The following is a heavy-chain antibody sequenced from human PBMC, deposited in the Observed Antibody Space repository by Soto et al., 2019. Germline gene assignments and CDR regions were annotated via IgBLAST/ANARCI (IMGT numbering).Heavy chain of an antibody. CDR1: GFTFSSYW. J-gene: IGHJ3*02. Sequence: VQLVESGGGLVQPGGSLRLSCAASGFTFSSYWMSWVRQAPGKGLEWVANIKQDGSEKYYVDSVKGRFTISRDNSKNSLYLQMNILRAEDTAVYYCARKSSGYLDAFDIWGQGTMVTVSS. CDR3: ARKSSGYLDAFDI. D-gene: IGHD3-22*01. V-gene: IGHV3-7*01. CDR2: IKQDGSEK.